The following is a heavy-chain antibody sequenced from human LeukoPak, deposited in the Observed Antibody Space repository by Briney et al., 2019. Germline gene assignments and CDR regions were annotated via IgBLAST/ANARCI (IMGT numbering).Heavy chain of an antibody. CDR1: DHTFSSDG. CDR2: INVYNGKT. CDR3: ANRGQQLYDY. D-gene: IGHD6-13*01. V-gene: IGHV1-18*01. J-gene: IGHJ4*02. Sequence: ASVRVSCKISDHTFSSDGFTWVRQAPGKGLEWMGWINVYNGKTDYAHKFQGRVTMTTDTSTNTAYMDLRSLRSDDTATYYCANRGQQLYDYWGQGTLVTVSS.